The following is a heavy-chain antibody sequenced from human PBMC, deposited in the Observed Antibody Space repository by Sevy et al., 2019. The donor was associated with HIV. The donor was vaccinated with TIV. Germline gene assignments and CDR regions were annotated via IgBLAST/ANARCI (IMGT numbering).Heavy chain of an antibody. Sequence: GGSLRLSCAASGFTFSSYWMSWVRQAPGKGLEWVAHIKTDGSEKYYVDSVKGRFTISRDNAKNALYLQMNSLRVEDTAIYYCTRDCSSTTCLWGLDVWAKGPRSPSP. D-gene: IGHD2-2*01. CDR1: GFTFSSYW. J-gene: IGHJ6*02. CDR2: IKTDGSEK. V-gene: IGHV3-7*03. CDR3: TRDCSSTTCLWGLDV.